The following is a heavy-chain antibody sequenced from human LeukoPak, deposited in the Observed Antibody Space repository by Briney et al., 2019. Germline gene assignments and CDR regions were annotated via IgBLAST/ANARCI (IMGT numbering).Heavy chain of an antibody. J-gene: IGHJ4*02. CDR2: IYYSGST. CDR3: PRFAWPGPIDY. V-gene: IGHV4-30-4*01. CDR1: GGSISSGGYY. Sequence: SETLSLTCTVSGGSISSGGYYWSWIRQPPGKGLEWIGYIYYSGSTYYNPSLKSRVTISVDTSKNQFSLKLSSVTAADTAVYFWPRFAWPGPIDYGGQETLFPVSS. D-gene: IGHD2-21*01.